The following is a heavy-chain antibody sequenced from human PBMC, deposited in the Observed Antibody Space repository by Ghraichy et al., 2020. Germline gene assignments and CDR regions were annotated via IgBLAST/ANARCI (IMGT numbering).Heavy chain of an antibody. CDR1: GFTFSSYA. D-gene: IGHD3-3*01. V-gene: IGHV3-30*04. CDR2: ISYDGSNK. J-gene: IGHJ4*02. CDR3: ARDPSVYYDFWSGYPDY. Sequence: GGSLRLSCAASGFTFSSYAMHWVRQAPGKGLEWVAVISYDGSNKYYADSVKGRFTISRDNSMNTLYLQMNSLRAEDTAVYYCARDPSVYYDFWSGYPDYWGQGTLVTVSS.